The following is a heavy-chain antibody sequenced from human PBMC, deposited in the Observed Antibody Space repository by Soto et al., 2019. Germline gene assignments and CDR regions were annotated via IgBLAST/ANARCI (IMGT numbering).Heavy chain of an antibody. J-gene: IGHJ4*02. CDR3: AAGGGLPRYY. V-gene: IGHV4-30-2*01. D-gene: IGHD5-12*01. CDR1: GGSISSGCYS. CDR2: IYHSWST. Sequence: QLQLQESGSGLVKPSQTLSLTCAVSGGSISSGCYSWSWIRQRPGKGLEWIGYIYHSWSTSYNPSIKSRVTLSVDRSKHQFSLKLSSVTAADTAVYYCAAGGGLPRYYWGQGTLVTVSS.